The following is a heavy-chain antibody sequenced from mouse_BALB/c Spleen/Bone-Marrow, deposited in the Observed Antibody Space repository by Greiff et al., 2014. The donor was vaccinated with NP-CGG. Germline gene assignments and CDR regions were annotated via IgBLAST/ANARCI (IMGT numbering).Heavy chain of an antibody. CDR3: ARPDARYWSFDV. J-gene: IGHJ1*01. CDR1: GYTFTDYN. V-gene: IGHV1-18*01. CDR2: INPNNGGT. Sequence: EVQLQQSGPELVKPGASVKIPCKASGYTFTDYNMDWVKQSHGKSLEWIGDINPNNGGTIYNQKFKGKATLTVDKSSSTAYMELRSLTSEDTAVYYCARPDARYWSFDVWGAGTTVTVSS.